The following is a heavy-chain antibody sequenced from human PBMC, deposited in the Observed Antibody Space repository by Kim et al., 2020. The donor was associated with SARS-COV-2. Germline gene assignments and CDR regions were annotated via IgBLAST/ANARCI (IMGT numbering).Heavy chain of an antibody. J-gene: IGHJ6*02. D-gene: IGHD6-19*01. CDR3: ANSLAVAGLQDYYYYYGMDV. V-gene: IGHV3-23*01. Sequence: RFTISRDNSKNTLYLQMNSLRAEDTAVYYCANSLAVAGLQDYYYYYGMDVWGQGTTVTVSS.